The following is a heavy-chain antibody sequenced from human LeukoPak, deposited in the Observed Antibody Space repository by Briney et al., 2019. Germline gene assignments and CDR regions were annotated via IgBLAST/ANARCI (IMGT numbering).Heavy chain of an antibody. D-gene: IGHD6-13*01. Sequence: QPGGSLRLSCAASGFTFSSYWMHWVRQAPGKGLVWVSRTNSDGSSTSYADSVKGRFTISRDNAKNTLYLQMNSLRAEDTAVYYCASDLSSWYVDYWGQGTLVTVSS. CDR2: TNSDGSST. CDR3: ASDLSSWYVDY. V-gene: IGHV3-74*01. J-gene: IGHJ4*02. CDR1: GFTFSSYW.